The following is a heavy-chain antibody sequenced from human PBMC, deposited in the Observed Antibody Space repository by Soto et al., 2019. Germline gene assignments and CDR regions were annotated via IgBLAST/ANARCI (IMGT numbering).Heavy chain of an antibody. J-gene: IGHJ4*02. V-gene: IGHV3-30*18. CDR2: ISYDGSNK. Sequence: QVQLVESGGGVVQPGRSLRLSCAASGFTFSSYGMHWVRQAPGKGLEWVAVISYDGSNKYYADSVKGRFTISRDNSKNTLYLQTNSLRAEDTAVYYCAKDLVDYGDYAWQVDYWGQGTLVTVSP. D-gene: IGHD4-17*01. CDR1: GFTFSSYG. CDR3: AKDLVDYGDYAWQVDY.